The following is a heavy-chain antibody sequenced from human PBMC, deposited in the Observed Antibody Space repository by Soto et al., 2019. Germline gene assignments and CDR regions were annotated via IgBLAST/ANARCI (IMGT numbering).Heavy chain of an antibody. CDR3: ARDYYGSGSYSPYIDYFDY. Sequence: GESLKISCAASGFTFSSYSMNWVRQAPGKGLEWVSSISSSSSYIYYADSVKGRFTISRDNAKNSLYLQMNSLRAEDTAVYYCARDYYGSGSYSPYIDYFDYWGQGTLVTVSS. V-gene: IGHV3-21*01. J-gene: IGHJ4*02. CDR2: ISSSSSYI. D-gene: IGHD3-10*01. CDR1: GFTFSSYS.